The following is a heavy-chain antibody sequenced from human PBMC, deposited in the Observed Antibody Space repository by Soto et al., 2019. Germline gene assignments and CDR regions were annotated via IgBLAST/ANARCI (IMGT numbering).Heavy chain of an antibody. V-gene: IGHV4-39*02. CDR2: AHSSGGT. Sequence: QLKESGPGLVKPSETLSLTCNVSGVLVSSGDYFWGWIGQPPGKGLEWIGSAHSSGGTYYKPSLKARLTLCVDKSKNTFSLRLNSVTAADTGVYYCAKLKVGATRATDVYSWGQGKLVSVSS. CDR3: AKLKVGATRATDVYS. CDR1: GVLVSSGDYF. D-gene: IGHD1-26*01. J-gene: IGHJ4*02.